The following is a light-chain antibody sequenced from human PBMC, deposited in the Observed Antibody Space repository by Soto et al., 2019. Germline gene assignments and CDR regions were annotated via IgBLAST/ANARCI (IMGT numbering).Light chain of an antibody. CDR2: DVS. J-gene: IGLJ1*01. CDR1: SSDVGGYNY. CDR3: SSYTSGNTPYV. V-gene: IGLV2-14*01. Sequence: QSALPQPASVSGSPGQSIIISCTGTSSDVGGYNYVSWYQQYPGKAPKLMIYDVSDRPSGVSNRFSGSKSGNTASLTISGLQPEDEADYFCSSYTSGNTPYVFGTGTKVTVL.